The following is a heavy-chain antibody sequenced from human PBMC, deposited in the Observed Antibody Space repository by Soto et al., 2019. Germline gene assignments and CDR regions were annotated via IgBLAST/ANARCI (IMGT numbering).Heavy chain of an antibody. CDR3: ARVGPLTTNYGMDV. V-gene: IGHV3-33*01. D-gene: IGHD4-4*01. CDR1: GFTFSSHG. CDR2: IWHDGSQE. J-gene: IGHJ6*02. Sequence: QVQLVESGGGVVQPGRSLRLSCAASGFTFSSHGMHWVRQAPGKVLEWVAVIWHDGSQEYYADSVRGRFTISRDNSKNMVYLQMNSLRDEDTAVYKWARVGPLTTNYGMDVWGQWTTVTVSS.